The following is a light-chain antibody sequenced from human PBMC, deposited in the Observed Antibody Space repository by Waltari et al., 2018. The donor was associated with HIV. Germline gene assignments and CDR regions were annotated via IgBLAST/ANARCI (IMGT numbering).Light chain of an antibody. Sequence: DIVMTQSPDCLAVSLGERATISCKSSQTVLYNSNNKNHLAWYQQKAGQPPKLLIYWASIREIGVPERFTGSGSGTDFNLTISSLRADDVAVYYCQQFFTFPRTFGQGTKVEI. V-gene: IGKV4-1*01. CDR3: QQFFTFPRT. CDR1: QTVLYNSNNKNH. CDR2: WAS. J-gene: IGKJ1*01.